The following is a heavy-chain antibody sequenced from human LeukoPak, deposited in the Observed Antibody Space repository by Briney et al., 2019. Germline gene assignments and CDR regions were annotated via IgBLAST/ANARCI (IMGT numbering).Heavy chain of an antibody. Sequence: SEPLSLTCTVSGGSISNYYWSWIRQPAGKGLEWIGRLYTGRSTDYNPSLKSRVTMSVDTSNNQFSPKVTSVTAADTAIYYCARESRVFIGDGYYLDSWGPGTLVTVSS. D-gene: IGHD3-3*01. CDR1: GGSISNYY. V-gene: IGHV4-4*07. J-gene: IGHJ4*02. CDR3: ARESRVFIGDGYYLDS. CDR2: LYTGRST.